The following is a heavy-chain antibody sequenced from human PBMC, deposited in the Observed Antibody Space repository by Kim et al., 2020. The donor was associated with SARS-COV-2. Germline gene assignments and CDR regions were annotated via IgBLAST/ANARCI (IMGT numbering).Heavy chain of an antibody. D-gene: IGHD3-16*02. CDR2: ISYDGSNK. V-gene: IGHV3-30*18. J-gene: IGHJ4*02. CDR1: GFTFSSYG. Sequence: GGSLRLSCAASGFTFSSYGMHWVRQAPGKGLEWVAVISYDGSNKYYADSVKGRFTISRDNSKNTLYLQMNSLRAEDTAVYYCAKLFSLRYDYIWGSYRRYFDYWGQGTLVTVSS. CDR3: AKLFSLRYDYIWGSYRRYFDY.